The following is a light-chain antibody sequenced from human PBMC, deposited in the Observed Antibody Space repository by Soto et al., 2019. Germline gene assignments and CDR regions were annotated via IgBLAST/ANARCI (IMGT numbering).Light chain of an antibody. Sequence: LTQPASASGSPGQSVTISCAGTSSDVGGYNFVSWYQQHPGKAPQLMIYDVSSRPSGVSNRFSGSKSGNTASLTISGLQAEDEADYYCSSYTSSYTYVFGTGTKVTV. J-gene: IGLJ1*01. CDR2: DVS. CDR3: SSYTSSYTYV. V-gene: IGLV2-14*03. CDR1: SSDVGGYNF.